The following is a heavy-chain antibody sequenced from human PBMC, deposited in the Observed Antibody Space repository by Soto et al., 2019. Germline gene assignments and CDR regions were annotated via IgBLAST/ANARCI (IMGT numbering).Heavy chain of an antibody. CDR1: GFSFSLFW. Sequence: GGSLRLSCAASGFSFSLFWMSWVRQTPGKGLEWVANINEDGSEKFFADSVKGRFTISRDNAKNSLSLQMNSLTADDTAVYYCATKGWQQSSYYFDYWGQGTLVTVSS. CDR3: ATKGWQQSSYYFDY. J-gene: IGHJ4*02. D-gene: IGHD3-16*01. CDR2: INEDGSEK. V-gene: IGHV3-7*03.